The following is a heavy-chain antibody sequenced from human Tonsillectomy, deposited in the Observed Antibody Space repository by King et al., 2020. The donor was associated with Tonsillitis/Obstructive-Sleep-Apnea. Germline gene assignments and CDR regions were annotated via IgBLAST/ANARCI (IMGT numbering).Heavy chain of an antibody. V-gene: IGHV3-48*02. Sequence: VQLVESGGGLVQPGGSLRLSCAASGFTFSSYSMNWVRQAPGKGLEWVSYISSSSSTIYYADTVKGRFTTSRDNAKNSLYLQMNSLRDEDTAVYYCARGGSMVRGVIIGDAFDIWGQGTMVTVSS. CDR3: ARGGSMVRGVIIGDAFDI. J-gene: IGHJ3*02. CDR1: GFTFSSYS. D-gene: IGHD3-10*01. CDR2: ISSSSSTI.